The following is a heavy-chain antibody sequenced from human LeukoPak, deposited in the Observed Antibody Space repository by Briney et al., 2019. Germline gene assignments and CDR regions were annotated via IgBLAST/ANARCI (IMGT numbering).Heavy chain of an antibody. J-gene: IGHJ4*02. D-gene: IGHD3-22*01. CDR3: ARGIRIYYYDSSGYLSLAYVY. CDR2: INPNSGGT. CDR1: GYTFTGYY. Sequence: ASVTVSCKASGYTFTGYYMHWVRQAPGQGLEWMGWINPNSGGTNYAQKFQGRVTMTRDTSISTAYMELSRLRSDDTAVYYCARGIRIYYYDSSGYLSLAYVYWGQGTLVTVSS. V-gene: IGHV1-2*02.